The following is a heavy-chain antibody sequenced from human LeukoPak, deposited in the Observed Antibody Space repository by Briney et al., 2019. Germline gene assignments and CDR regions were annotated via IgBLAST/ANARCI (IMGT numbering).Heavy chain of an antibody. J-gene: IGHJ4*02. Sequence: GGSLRLSCTASGFIFSHAWINWVRQAPGKGLQWLGRIRSGGAREYAAPAQGRFTISRDDSRNTVCLEMNNLDTDDTAVYFCAVDTPVIDAQIDYWGQGTLVTVSS. CDR1: GFIFSHAW. CDR2: IRSGGAR. V-gene: IGHV3-15*01. CDR3: AVDTPVIDAQIDY. D-gene: IGHD3-16*02.